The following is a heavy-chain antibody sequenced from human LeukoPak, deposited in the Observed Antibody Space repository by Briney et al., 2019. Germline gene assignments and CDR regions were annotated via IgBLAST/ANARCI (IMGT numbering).Heavy chain of an antibody. Sequence: GGSLRLSCAASGFNFDEYAMHWVRQAPGKCLEWVSGIGWNSGTIGYADSVKGRFTISRGNAKNSLYLQMNNLRAEDTALYYCAKAYESSGYYQFDYWGQGTLVTVSS. V-gene: IGHV3-9*01. CDR3: AKAYESSGYYQFDY. J-gene: IGHJ4*02. CDR1: GFNFDEYA. D-gene: IGHD3-22*01. CDR2: IGWNSGTI.